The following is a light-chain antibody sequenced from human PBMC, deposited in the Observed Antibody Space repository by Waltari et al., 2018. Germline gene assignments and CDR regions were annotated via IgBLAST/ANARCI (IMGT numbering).Light chain of an antibody. Sequence: QSALTQPPSASGYPGQSVTISCTGTTSAIGAYNFVSWYQKHPGKAPNLLIFEVSRRPSGVPVRFSGSKSGITASLTVSGLQAEDEADYYCSSYAGSDNVRVFGTGTTVTVL. CDR3: SSYAGSDNVRV. J-gene: IGLJ1*01. V-gene: IGLV2-8*01. CDR1: TSAIGAYNF. CDR2: EVS.